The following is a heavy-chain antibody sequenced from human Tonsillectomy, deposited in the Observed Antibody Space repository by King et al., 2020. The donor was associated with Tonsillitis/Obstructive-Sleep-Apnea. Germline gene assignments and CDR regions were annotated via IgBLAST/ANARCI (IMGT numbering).Heavy chain of an antibody. CDR1: GFTFSTYG. D-gene: IGHD3-3*01. Sequence: QLVESGGGVVQPGRSRRLSCQASGFTFSTYGMHWVRQAPGKGLEWVATISYDGSSKYYGDSVKGRFTISRDNSKNTLFLEMNSLRPEDTAVYYCAKRGTIFGVVIEFEYWGQGTLVTVSS. J-gene: IGHJ4*02. V-gene: IGHV3-30*18. CDR3: AKRGTIFGVVIEFEY. CDR2: ISYDGSSK.